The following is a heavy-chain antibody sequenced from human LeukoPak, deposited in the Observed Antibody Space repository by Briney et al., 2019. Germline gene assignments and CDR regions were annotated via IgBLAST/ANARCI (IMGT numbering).Heavy chain of an antibody. V-gene: IGHV1-18*01. CDR3: ARDLVVPAAISLRSTRDAFDI. CDR1: GYTFTSYG. Sequence: ASVKVSCKASGYTFTSYGISWVRQAPGQGLEWMGWISAYNGNTNYAQKLQGRVTITTDTSTSTAYMELRSLRSDDTAVYYCARDLVVPAAISLRSTRDAFDIWGQGTMVTVSS. D-gene: IGHD2-2*01. CDR2: ISAYNGNT. J-gene: IGHJ3*02.